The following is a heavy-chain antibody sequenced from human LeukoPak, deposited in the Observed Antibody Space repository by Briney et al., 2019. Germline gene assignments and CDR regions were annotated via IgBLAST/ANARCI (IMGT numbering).Heavy chain of an antibody. D-gene: IGHD6-19*01. J-gene: IGHJ4*02. CDR3: ARFGSGWYWAWDY. CDR1: GFTFSSYW. Sequence: GGSLRLSCAASGFTFSSYWMSWVRQAPGKGLEWVANIKTDGSQIYYVDSVKGRFTISRDNAKNSLYLQMNSLRAEDTAVYYCARFGSGWYWAWDYWGQGTLVTVSS. CDR2: IKTDGSQI. V-gene: IGHV3-7*01.